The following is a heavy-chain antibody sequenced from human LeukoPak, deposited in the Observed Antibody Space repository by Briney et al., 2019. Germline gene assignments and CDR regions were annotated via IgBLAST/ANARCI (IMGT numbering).Heavy chain of an antibody. CDR1: GYTFTSYG. Sequence: GASVKVSCKASGYTFTSYGISWVRQAPGQGLEWMGWISAYNGNTNYAQKLQGRVTMTTDTSTSTAYMELRSLRSDDTAVYYCARAQLRYFDWLNPFGWFDPWGQGTLVTVSS. D-gene: IGHD3-9*01. CDR3: ARAQLRYFDWLNPFGWFDP. V-gene: IGHV1-18*01. CDR2: ISAYNGNT. J-gene: IGHJ5*02.